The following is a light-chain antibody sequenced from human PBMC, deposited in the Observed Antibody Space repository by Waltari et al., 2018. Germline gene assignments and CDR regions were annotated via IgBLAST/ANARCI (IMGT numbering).Light chain of an antibody. CDR2: GKE. CDR1: SLRTSY. J-gene: IGLJ3*02. CDR3: HSRNGSDNQVV. Sequence: SSELTQGPDVSVALGQTVKITCQGDSLRTSYASWYQVKPGQAPVLVLFGKEKRPSGIPDRISGYSSGTTSSLTITGAQAEDEADYYCHSRNGSDNQVVFGGGTKLTVL. V-gene: IGLV3-19*01.